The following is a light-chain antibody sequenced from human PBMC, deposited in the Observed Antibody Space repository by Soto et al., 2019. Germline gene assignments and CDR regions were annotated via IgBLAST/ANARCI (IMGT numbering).Light chain of an antibody. V-gene: IGKV3-15*01. J-gene: IGKJ3*01. Sequence: EIVMTQSPATLSVSPGERATLSCRASQSVTSNLAWYQQKPGQAPRLLIYGASTRATAIPARFSGSGSGTEFTLTISSLQSEDFAVYYCQQYNTWPSFTFGPGTKVDIK. CDR2: GAS. CDR3: QQYNTWPSFT. CDR1: QSVTSN.